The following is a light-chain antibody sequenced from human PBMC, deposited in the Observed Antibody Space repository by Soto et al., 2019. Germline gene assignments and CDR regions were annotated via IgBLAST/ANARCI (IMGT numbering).Light chain of an antibody. J-gene: IGLJ2*01. CDR3: CSYAGSYTLGA. CDR2: DVT. CDR1: SSDVGGYNY. V-gene: IGLV2-11*01. Sequence: QSALTQPRSVSGSPGQSVTISCTGTSSDVGGYNYVSWYQQHPGKAPKLMIYDVTERPSGVPDRFSDSKSGNTASLTISGLRAEDEADYYCCSYAGSYTLGAFGGGTKLTVL.